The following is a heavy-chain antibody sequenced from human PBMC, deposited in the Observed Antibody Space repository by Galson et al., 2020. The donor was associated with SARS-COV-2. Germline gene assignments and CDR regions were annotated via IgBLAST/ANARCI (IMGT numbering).Heavy chain of an antibody. D-gene: IGHD6-13*01. CDR2: ISYDGSNK. Sequence: GESLKISCAASGFTFSSYAMHWVRQAPGKGLEWVAVISYDGSNKYYADSVKGRFTISRDNSKNTLYLQMNSLRAEDTAGYYCAREGLSSSWDDFDYWGQGTLVTVSS. J-gene: IGHJ4*02. CDR1: GFTFSSYA. CDR3: AREGLSSSWDDFDY. V-gene: IGHV3-30*04.